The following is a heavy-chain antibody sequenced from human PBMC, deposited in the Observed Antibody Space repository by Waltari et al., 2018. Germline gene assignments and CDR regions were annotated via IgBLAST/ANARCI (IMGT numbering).Heavy chain of an antibody. CDR2: IYYSGST. V-gene: IGHV4-39*07. D-gene: IGHD6-13*01. CDR1: GGSISSSSYY. Sequence: QLQLQESGPGLVKPSETLSLTCPVSGGSISSSSYYWGWIRQPPGKGLEWIGSIYYSGSTYYNPSLKSRVTISVDTSKNQFSLKLSSVTAADTAVYYCARGSSWYNYYYYMDVWGKGTTVTVSS. CDR3: ARGSSWYNYYYYMDV. J-gene: IGHJ6*03.